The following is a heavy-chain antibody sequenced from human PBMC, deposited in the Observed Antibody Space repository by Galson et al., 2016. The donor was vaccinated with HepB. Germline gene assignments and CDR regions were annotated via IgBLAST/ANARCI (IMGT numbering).Heavy chain of an antibody. J-gene: IGHJ4*02. CDR3: AREYKRVGASLNY. D-gene: IGHD1-26*01. CDR1: GFSISDYW. CDR2: INERGSVW. V-gene: IGHV3-74*01. Sequence: SLRLSCAGSGFSISDYWIHWVRQAPGKGLVWVSRINERGSVWGYADPVKGLFTISKDNVKNTVYLQMTSLSAEDTAIYYCAREYKRVGASLNYWGQGTLVTVFS.